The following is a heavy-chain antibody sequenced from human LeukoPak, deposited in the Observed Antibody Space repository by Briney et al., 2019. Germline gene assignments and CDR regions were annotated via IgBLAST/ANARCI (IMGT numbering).Heavy chain of an antibody. V-gene: IGHV4-34*01. CDR3: ARRLWFGALGGMDV. Sequence: PSETLSLTYAVYGGSFSGYYWSWIRQPPGKGLEWIGEINHSGSTNYNPSLKSRVTISVDTSKNQFSLKLSSVTAADTAVYYCARRLWFGALGGMDVWGQGTTVTVSS. CDR1: GGSFSGYY. D-gene: IGHD3-10*01. CDR2: INHSGST. J-gene: IGHJ6*02.